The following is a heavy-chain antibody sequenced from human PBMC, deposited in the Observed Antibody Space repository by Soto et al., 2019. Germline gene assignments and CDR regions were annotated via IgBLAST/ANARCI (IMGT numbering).Heavy chain of an antibody. Sequence: SETLSLTCTVSGGSISSSSYYWGWIRQPPGKGLEWIGGIYYSGSTYCNPSLKSRVTISVDTSKNQFSLQLSSVTAADTAVYYCARPTDVVGATGFESWGQGTLVTVSS. CDR3: ARPTDVVGATGFES. J-gene: IGHJ4*02. CDR2: IYYSGST. CDR1: GGSISSSSYY. D-gene: IGHD1-26*01. V-gene: IGHV4-39*01.